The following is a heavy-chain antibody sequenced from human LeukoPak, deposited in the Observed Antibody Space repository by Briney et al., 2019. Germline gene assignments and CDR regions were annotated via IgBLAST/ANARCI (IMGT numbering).Heavy chain of an antibody. J-gene: IGHJ4*02. CDR2: IQSTTNGGTP. D-gene: IGHD1-14*01. CDR1: GFTFINAW. V-gene: IGHV3-15*01. CDR3: TSSVGTLDY. Sequence: GGSLRLSCAASGFTFINAWMTWVRQAPGKGLEWVGRIQSTTNGGTPDYATPVKGRFTISRDDSKNTLYLQMNSLKTEDTAVYYCTSSVGTLDYWGQGALVTVSS.